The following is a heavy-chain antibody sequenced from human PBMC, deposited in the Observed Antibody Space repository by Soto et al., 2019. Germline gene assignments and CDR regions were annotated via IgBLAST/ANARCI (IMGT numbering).Heavy chain of an antibody. J-gene: IGHJ4*02. D-gene: IGHD2-15*01. Sequence: EVQLVESGGGLVLPGGSLRLSCVASGFTFSDHYMDWLRQAPGKGLEWVARSRNKPNTYTTEYAASVKDRFTISRDELKNSLYLQMNSLRTEDTAVYYCTRVSSCGGTCYYPADYWGQGTLVTVSS. V-gene: IGHV3-72*01. CDR2: SRNKPNTYTT. CDR3: TRVSSCGGTCYYPADY. CDR1: GFTFSDHY.